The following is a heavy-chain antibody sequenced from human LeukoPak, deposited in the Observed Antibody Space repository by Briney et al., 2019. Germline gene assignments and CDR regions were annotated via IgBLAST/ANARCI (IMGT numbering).Heavy chain of an antibody. D-gene: IGHD1-26*01. CDR2: ITSSSTNI. CDR1: GFTFSTYN. V-gene: IGHV3-48*02. Sequence: PGGSLRLSYAASGFTFSTYNMNWVRQAPGKGLEWVSHITSSSTNIYYADSVKGRFTISRNNAKNALSLQMNSLRDEDTAVYYCATSGNYYLKYWGQGTLVTVSS. J-gene: IGHJ4*02. CDR3: ATSGNYYLKY.